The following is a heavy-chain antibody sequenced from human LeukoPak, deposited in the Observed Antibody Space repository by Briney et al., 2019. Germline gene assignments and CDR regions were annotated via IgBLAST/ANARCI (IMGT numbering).Heavy chain of an antibody. V-gene: IGHV4-38-2*02. CDR2: IYHSGST. Sequence: SEILSLTCTVSGYSISSGYYWGWIRQPPGKGLEWIGSIYHSGSTYYNPSLKSRVTISVDTSKNQFSLKLSSVTAADTAVYYCARDTAPYSGYDYVHFDYWGQGTLVTVSS. CDR1: GYSISSGYY. J-gene: IGHJ4*02. D-gene: IGHD5-12*01. CDR3: ARDTAPYSGYDYVHFDY.